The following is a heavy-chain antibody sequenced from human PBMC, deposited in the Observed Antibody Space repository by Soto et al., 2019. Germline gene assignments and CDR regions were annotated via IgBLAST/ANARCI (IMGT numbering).Heavy chain of an antibody. Sequence: QVQLVESGGGVVQPGRSLRLSCAASGFTFSSYAMHWVRQAPGKGLEWVAVISYDGSNKYYADSVKGRFTISRDNSKNTLYLQMNSLRAEDTAVYYCARGGGYCSGGSCRGYYGMDVWGQGTTVTVSS. D-gene: IGHD2-15*01. CDR1: GFTFSSYA. CDR2: ISYDGSNK. CDR3: ARGGGYCSGGSCRGYYGMDV. V-gene: IGHV3-30-3*01. J-gene: IGHJ6*02.